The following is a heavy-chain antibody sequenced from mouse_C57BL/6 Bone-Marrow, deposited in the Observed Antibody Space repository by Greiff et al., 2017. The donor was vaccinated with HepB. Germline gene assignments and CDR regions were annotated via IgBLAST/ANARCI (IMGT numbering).Heavy chain of an antibody. V-gene: IGHV1-7*01. Sequence: VQLQQSGAELAKPGASVKLSCKASGYTFTSYWMHWVKQRPGQGLEWIGYINPSSGYTKYNQKFKDKATLTADKSSSTAYMQLSSLTHEDSAVYYCASDYYGSPPFAYWGQGTLVTVSA. J-gene: IGHJ3*01. CDR3: ASDYYGSPPFAY. CDR2: INPSSGYT. CDR1: GYTFTSYW. D-gene: IGHD1-1*01.